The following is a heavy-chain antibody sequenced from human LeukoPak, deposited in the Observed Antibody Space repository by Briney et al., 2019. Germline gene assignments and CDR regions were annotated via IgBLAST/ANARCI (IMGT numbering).Heavy chain of an antibody. D-gene: IGHD6-19*01. J-gene: IGHJ4*02. V-gene: IGHV4-59*01. Sequence: PSETLSLTCTVSGDSIGSYYWTWIRQPPGKGLEWIGYIYYGGSTNYNPSLKSRVTISVDTSKNQFSLKLSSVTAAETAVYYCARQPTPSGWFGVWGQGTLVTVSS. CDR1: GDSIGSYY. CDR2: IYYGGST. CDR3: ARQPTPSGWFGV.